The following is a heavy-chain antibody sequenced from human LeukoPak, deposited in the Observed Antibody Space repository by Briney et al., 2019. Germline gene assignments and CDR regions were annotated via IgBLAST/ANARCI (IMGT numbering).Heavy chain of an antibody. J-gene: IGHJ5*02. D-gene: IGHD3-9*01. V-gene: IGHV4-38-2*02. Sequence: SETLSLTCTVSGYSISSGYYWGWIRQPPGKGLEWIGSIYHSGSTNYNPSLKSRVTISVDTSKNQFSLKLSSVTAADTAVYYRARVYPDILTGYLVSPWGQGTLVTVSS. CDR3: ARVYPDILTGYLVSP. CDR2: IYHSGST. CDR1: GYSISSGYY.